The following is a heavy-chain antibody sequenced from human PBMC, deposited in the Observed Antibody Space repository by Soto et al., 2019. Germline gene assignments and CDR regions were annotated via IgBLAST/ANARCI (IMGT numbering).Heavy chain of an antibody. J-gene: IGHJ5*02. CDR1: GYTFTSYG. CDR3: ARDRWWLGYNWFDP. D-gene: IGHD2-15*01. CDR2: ISAYNGNT. Sequence: ASVKVSCKASGYTFTSYGISWVRQAPGQGLEWMGWISAYNGNTNYAQKLQGRVTMTTDTSTSTAYMELRSLRSDDTAVYYCARDRWWLGYNWFDPWGQGTLVTVSS. V-gene: IGHV1-18*01.